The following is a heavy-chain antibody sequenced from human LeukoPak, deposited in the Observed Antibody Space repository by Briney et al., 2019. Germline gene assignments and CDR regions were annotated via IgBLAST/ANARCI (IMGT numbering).Heavy chain of an antibody. J-gene: IGHJ6*03. CDR2: ISSSSSTI. CDR3: ARDPYSGSYGADYYYYMDV. Sequence: PGGSLRLSCAASGFTFSSYSMNWVRQAPGKGLEWVSYISSSSSTIYYADSVKGRFTISRDNAKSSLYLQMNSLRAEDTAVYYCARDPYSGSYGADYYYYMDVWGKGTTVTISS. CDR1: GFTFSSYS. V-gene: IGHV3-48*04. D-gene: IGHD1-26*01.